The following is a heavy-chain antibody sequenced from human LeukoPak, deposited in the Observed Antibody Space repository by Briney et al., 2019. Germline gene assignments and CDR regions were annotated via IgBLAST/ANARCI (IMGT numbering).Heavy chain of an antibody. CDR1: GFSFDDYA. Sequence: PGRSLRLSCAASGFSFDDYAMHWVRQAPGKGLEWVSGISWNSGSIGYADSVKGRFTISRDNAKNSLYLQMNSLRAEDTALYYCAKDMGTEIVVVPAARPWALDYWGQGTLVTVSS. V-gene: IGHV3-9*01. CDR3: AKDMGTEIVVVPAARPWALDY. J-gene: IGHJ4*02. CDR2: ISWNSGSI. D-gene: IGHD2-2*02.